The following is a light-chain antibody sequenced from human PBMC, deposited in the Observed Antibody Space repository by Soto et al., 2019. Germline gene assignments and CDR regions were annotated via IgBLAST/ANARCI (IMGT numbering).Light chain of an antibody. V-gene: IGLV2-23*02. CDR2: DVS. CDR3: CSFASSGTWV. J-gene: IGLJ3*02. CDR1: SSNVGSYNF. Sequence: QSALTQPASVSGSPGQSITLSCTGTSSNVGSYNFVSWYQQNPAQAPKLLIFDVSERPSGLSNRFSGSKSGNTASLTISGLRAEDEADYYCCSFASSGTWVFGGGTKLTVL.